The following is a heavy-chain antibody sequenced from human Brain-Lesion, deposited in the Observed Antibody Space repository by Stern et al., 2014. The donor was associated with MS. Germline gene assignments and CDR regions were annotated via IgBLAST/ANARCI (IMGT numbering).Heavy chain of an antibody. CDR2: IYYRGFT. V-gene: IGHV4-39*01. CDR3: ARHDSVPRPSQLYSARDRGPGYFDY. CDR1: GGSISSSTYY. J-gene: IGHJ4*02. Sequence: QLVESGPGLVKPSETLSLPCTVSGGSISSSTYYWAWIRQPPGKGLEWIGNIYYRGFTYYNPSLKSRVTISVDMSKNQFSLKLSSVTAADTAIYYCARHDSVPRPSQLYSARDRGPGYFDYWGQGTLVTVSS. D-gene: IGHD1-26*01.